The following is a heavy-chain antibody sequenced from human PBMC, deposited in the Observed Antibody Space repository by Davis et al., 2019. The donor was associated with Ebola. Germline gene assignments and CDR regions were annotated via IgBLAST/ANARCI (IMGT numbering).Heavy chain of an antibody. CDR3: ARDRGVIGSYYYYYGMDV. CDR1: GYTFSTYS. J-gene: IGHJ6*02. CDR2: INAGIGNT. Sequence: ASVKVSCKASGYTFSTYSIHWLRQAPGQRLEWMGWINAGIGNTKYPQKFQGRVTITRDTSASTAYMELSSLRSEDTAVYYCARDRGVIGSYYYYYGMDVWGQGSTVTVSS. V-gene: IGHV1-3*01. D-gene: IGHD2-21*01.